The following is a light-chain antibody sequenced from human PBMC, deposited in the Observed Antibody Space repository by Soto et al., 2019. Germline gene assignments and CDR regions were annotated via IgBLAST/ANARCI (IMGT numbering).Light chain of an antibody. Sequence: DIQMTQSPSSVSASVGDKVTITCRASQDVRSWLAWYQQKPGKAPRLLIYTASSLQSGVPSRFSGSGFGTDFTRTISSLQPEDSANYYCKQANSCPWGLTFSGGTKVEIK. CDR3: KQANSCPWGLT. J-gene: IGKJ4*01. CDR2: TAS. V-gene: IGKV1D-12*01. CDR1: QDVRSW.